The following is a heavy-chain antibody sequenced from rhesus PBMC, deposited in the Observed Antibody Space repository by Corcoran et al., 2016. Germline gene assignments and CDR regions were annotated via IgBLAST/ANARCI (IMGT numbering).Heavy chain of an antibody. CDR1: GYSISSASG. J-gene: IGHJ5-2*02. V-gene: IGHV4-127*01. CDR2: NSFRGRS. D-gene: IGHD3-16*01. CDR3: ARRGYSGSYYGLPLDV. Sequence: QVQLQESGPGLVQPSETLSLTCAVSGYSISSASGWSWIRQPPGTGLEWIGYNSFRGRSYSTPSFKSRVTISIDTAQNQFSLNLSSVTAADTAVYYCARRGYSGSYYGLPLDVWGRGLLVIVSS.